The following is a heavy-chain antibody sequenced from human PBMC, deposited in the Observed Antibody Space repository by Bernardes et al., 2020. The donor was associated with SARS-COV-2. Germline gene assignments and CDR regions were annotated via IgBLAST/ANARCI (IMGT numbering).Heavy chain of an antibody. CDR2: ISGSGGST. CDR3: VRDGLMVYDSDNWFDP. V-gene: IGHV3-23*01. D-gene: IGHD2-8*01. Sequence: GGSLRLSCAASGFTFSSYAMSWVRQAPGKGLEWVSAISGSGGSTYYADSVKGRFTISRDNSKNTLYLQMNSLRAEDTAVYYCVRDGLMVYDSDNWFDPWGQGTLVTVSS. J-gene: IGHJ5*02. CDR1: GFTFSSYA.